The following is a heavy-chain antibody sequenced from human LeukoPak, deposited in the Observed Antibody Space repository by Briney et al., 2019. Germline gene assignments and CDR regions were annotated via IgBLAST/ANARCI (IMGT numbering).Heavy chain of an antibody. CDR1: GFTFSNYA. V-gene: IGHV3-23*01. Sequence: GGSLRLSCAASGFTFSNYAMSWVRQAPGKGQEWVSAITGSGGNTYYADSVKGRFTISRDNSKNTVFLQMNSLRHEDTAIYYCVIWGDYDVLTGYYVSDYWGQGTLVTVSS. CDR2: ITGSGGNT. J-gene: IGHJ4*02. CDR3: VIWGDYDVLTGYYVSDY. D-gene: IGHD3-9*01.